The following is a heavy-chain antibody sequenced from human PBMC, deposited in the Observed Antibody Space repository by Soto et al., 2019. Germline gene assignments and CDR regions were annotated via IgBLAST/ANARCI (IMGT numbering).Heavy chain of an antibody. J-gene: IGHJ5*02. Sequence: QVQLQQWGAGLLKPSETLSLTCAVYGGSFSGYYWSWIRQPPGKGLEWIGEINHSGSTNYNPSLKSRVTISVDTSKNQFSLKLSSVSAADTAVYYCARVRSIAAAGKGLPRWFDPWGQGTLVTVSS. CDR1: GGSFSGYY. CDR2: INHSGST. V-gene: IGHV4-34*01. CDR3: ARVRSIAAAGKGLPRWFDP. D-gene: IGHD6-13*01.